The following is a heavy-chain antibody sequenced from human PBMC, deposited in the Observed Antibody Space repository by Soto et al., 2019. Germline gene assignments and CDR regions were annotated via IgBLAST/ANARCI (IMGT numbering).Heavy chain of an antibody. CDR3: ASGVLH. CDR2: IYYSGST. V-gene: IGHV4-31*03. Sequence: QVQLQESGPGLVKPSQTLSLTCTVSGGSISSGGYYWSWIRQHPGKGLEWIGSIYYSGSTYYNPSLXGXXTISVDTSKTQFSLKLSSVTAADPAGYYCASGVLHWGQGTLVTVSS. CDR1: GGSISSGGYY. J-gene: IGHJ4*02. D-gene: IGHD3-16*01.